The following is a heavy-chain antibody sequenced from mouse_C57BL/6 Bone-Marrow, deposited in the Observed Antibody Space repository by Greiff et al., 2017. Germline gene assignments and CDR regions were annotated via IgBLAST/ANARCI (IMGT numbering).Heavy chain of an antibody. D-gene: IGHD1-1*01. Sequence: VQLKQSGGGLVKPGGSLKLSCAASGFTFSSYTMSWVRQTPEKRLQWVAAISGGGGNTYYPDSVKGRFTISRDKDKNNMYLQMSSRRSEDTALYYCTRQVTTVLSTKYFDVWGTGTTVTVSS. CDR2: ISGGGGNT. CDR3: TRQVTTVLSTKYFDV. J-gene: IGHJ1*03. V-gene: IGHV5-9*01. CDR1: GFTFSSYT.